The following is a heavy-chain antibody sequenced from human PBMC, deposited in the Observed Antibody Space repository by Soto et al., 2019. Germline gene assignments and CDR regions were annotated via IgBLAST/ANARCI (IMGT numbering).Heavy chain of an antibody. CDR2: IYTSGST. J-gene: IGHJ5*02. V-gene: IGHV4-4*07. Sequence: QVQLQESGPGLVKPSETLSLTCTVSGGSISSYYWSWIRQPAGKGLEWIGRIYTSGSTNYNPSLKSRVTMSVDRSKNQFSLKLSSVTAADTAVYYCARDGSYYYDSSRNWFDPWGQGTLVTVSS. CDR3: ARDGSYYYDSSRNWFDP. D-gene: IGHD3-22*01. CDR1: GGSISSYY.